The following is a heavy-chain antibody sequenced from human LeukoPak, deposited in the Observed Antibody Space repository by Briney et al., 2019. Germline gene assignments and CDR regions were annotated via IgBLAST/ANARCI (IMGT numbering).Heavy chain of an antibody. Sequence: SETLSLTCTVSDASINIYYWSWIRQPPGKGLEWIGYIYNSGSTNYNPSLRRRVTISMDTSKKQFSLKLTSVTAADAAMYYCARGYNYGAHYWFDYWGQGTLVTDSS. CDR2: IYNSGST. CDR3: ARGYNYGAHYWFDY. D-gene: IGHD5-18*01. V-gene: IGHV4-59*01. CDR1: DASINIYY. J-gene: IGHJ4*02.